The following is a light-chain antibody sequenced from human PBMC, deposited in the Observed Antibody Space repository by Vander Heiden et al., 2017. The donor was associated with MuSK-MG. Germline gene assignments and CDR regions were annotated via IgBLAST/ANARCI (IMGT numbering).Light chain of an antibody. J-gene: IGLJ1*01. V-gene: IGLV2-14*04. Sequence: GSPGQSIIISCTGTSSDVGGYHYVSWYQQHPGKAPKLMIYDVSNRPSGVSNRFSGSKSGNTASLTISGLQAEDEADYYCSSYKSGSTRYVVGTGTKVTIL. CDR2: DVS. CDR3: SSYKSGSTRYV. CDR1: SSDVGGYHY.